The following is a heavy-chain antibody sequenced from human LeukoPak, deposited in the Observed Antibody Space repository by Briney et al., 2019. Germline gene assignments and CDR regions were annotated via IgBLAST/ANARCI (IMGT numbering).Heavy chain of an antibody. CDR2: ISAYNGNT. J-gene: IGHJ3*02. CDR3: ARVHCSSTSCYFPDAFDI. V-gene: IGHV1-18*01. CDR1: GYTFTSYG. D-gene: IGHD2-2*01. Sequence: ASVKVSCKASGYTFTSYGISWVRQAPGQGLEWMGWISAYNGNTNYAQKLQGRVTMTTDTSTSTAYMELRSLRSDDTAVYYCARVHCSSTSCYFPDAFDIWGQGQWSPSLQ.